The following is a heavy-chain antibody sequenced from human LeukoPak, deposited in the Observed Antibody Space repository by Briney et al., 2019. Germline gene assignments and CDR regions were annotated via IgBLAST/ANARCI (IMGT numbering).Heavy chain of an antibody. D-gene: IGHD3-22*01. V-gene: IGHV3-23*01. J-gene: IGHJ4*02. Sequence: GGSLRLSCAASGFTFYTYAMTWVRQAPGKGLEWVSTIIGSGGNTFYADSVKGRFTISRDNSKNTLHLQMNSLRAEDTAVYYCARGRGQKNYDSSGYYWNYFDYWGQGTLVTVSS. CDR1: GFTFYTYA. CDR2: IIGSGGNT. CDR3: ARGRGQKNYDSSGYYWNYFDY.